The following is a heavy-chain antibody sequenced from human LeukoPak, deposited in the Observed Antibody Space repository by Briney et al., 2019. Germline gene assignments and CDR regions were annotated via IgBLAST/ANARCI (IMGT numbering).Heavy chain of an antibody. Sequence: ASVKVSCKASGYTFTSYGISWVRQAPGQGLEWMGWISAYNGNTNYAQKLQGRVTMTTDTSTSTAYMELRSLRSDDTAVCYCARVRASGYYYGMDVWGQGTTVTVSS. D-gene: IGHD2-15*01. V-gene: IGHV1-18*01. CDR1: GYTFTSYG. J-gene: IGHJ6*02. CDR2: ISAYNGNT. CDR3: ARVRASGYYYGMDV.